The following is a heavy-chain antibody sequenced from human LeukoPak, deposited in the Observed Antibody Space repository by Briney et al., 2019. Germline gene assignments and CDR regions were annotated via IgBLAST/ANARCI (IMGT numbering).Heavy chain of an antibody. Sequence: GRSLRLSCAPSGFTFSRHGMHWVRQAPGKGLEWVTIISNDGSRKYYAHSVEGRFTISRDNSKNTLYLQMDSLRAEDTAVYYCARDRAWNYFDYWGQGTLVTVSS. J-gene: IGHJ4*02. V-gene: IGHV3-30*03. CDR1: GFTFSRHG. CDR2: ISNDGSRK. D-gene: IGHD3-3*01. CDR3: ARDRAWNYFDY.